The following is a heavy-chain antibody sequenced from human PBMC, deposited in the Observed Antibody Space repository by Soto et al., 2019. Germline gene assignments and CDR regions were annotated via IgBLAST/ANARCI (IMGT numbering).Heavy chain of an antibody. CDR1: GFTFSNAW. J-gene: IGHJ3*02. Sequence: GGSLRLSCAASGFTFSNAWMSWVRQAPGKGLEWVGRIKSKTDGGTTDYAAPVKGRFTISRDDSKNTLYLQMNSLKTEDTAVYYCTTYYGDYETSAFDIWGQGTMVTVSS. CDR3: TTYYGDYETSAFDI. D-gene: IGHD4-17*01. CDR2: IKSKTDGGTT. V-gene: IGHV3-15*01.